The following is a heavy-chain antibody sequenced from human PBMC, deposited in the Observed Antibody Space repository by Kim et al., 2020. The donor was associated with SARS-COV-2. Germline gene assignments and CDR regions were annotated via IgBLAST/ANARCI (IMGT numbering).Heavy chain of an antibody. D-gene: IGHD1-26*01. V-gene: IGHV4-34*01. Sequence: SETLSLTCAVYGGSFSGYYWSWIRQPPGKGLEWIGEINHSGSTNYNPSLKSRVTISVDTSKNQFSLKLSSVTAADTAVYYCARGTRRRERDFDYWGQGTLVTVSS. J-gene: IGHJ4*02. CDR3: ARGTRRRERDFDY. CDR2: INHSGST. CDR1: GGSFSGYY.